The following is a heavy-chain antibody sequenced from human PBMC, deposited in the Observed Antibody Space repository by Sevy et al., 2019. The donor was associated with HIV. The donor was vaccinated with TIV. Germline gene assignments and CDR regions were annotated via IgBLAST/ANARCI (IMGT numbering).Heavy chain of an antibody. D-gene: IGHD3-22*01. CDR1: GFTFGDYA. V-gene: IGHV3-49*03. Sequence: GGSLRLSCTASGFTFGDYAISWFRQAPGKGLEWVGFIRTKHYGGTTEYAASVKGRFTISRDDSKNIAYLQMNSLKTEDTAVYYCTRAGYYDSSGPLDYWGQGTLVTVSS. CDR2: IRTKHYGGTT. CDR3: TRAGYYDSSGPLDY. J-gene: IGHJ4*02.